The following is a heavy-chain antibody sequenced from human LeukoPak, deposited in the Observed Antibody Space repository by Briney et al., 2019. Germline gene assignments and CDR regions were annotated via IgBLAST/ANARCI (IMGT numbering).Heavy chain of an antibody. CDR2: IYENDEK. D-gene: IGHD2-15*01. CDR1: GFSLSTGRVG. CDR3: AHRHRGVASDI. Sequence: KESGPTLLKPTQTLRLTCTFSGFSLSTGRVGVGWIRQPPGKALEWLGVIYENDEKLYSSSLQNRLSITKDTSRNQVVLTMANMDPVDTATYYCAHRHRGVASDIWGQGTMVTVSS. J-gene: IGHJ3*02. V-gene: IGHV2-5*01.